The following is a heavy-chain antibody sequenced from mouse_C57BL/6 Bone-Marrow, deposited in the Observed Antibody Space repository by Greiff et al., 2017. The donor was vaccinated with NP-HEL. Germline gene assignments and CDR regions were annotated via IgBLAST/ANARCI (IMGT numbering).Heavy chain of an antibody. CDR3: TRGVLEGPWFAY. CDR1: GFTFSSYA. V-gene: IGHV5-9-1*02. Sequence: EVKLVESGEGLVKPGGSLKLSCAASGFTFSSYAMSWVRQTPEKRLEWVAYISSGGDYIYYADTVKGRFTISRDNARNTLYLQMSSLKSEDTAMYYCTRGVLEGPWFAYWGQGTLVTVSA. CDR2: ISSGGDYI. J-gene: IGHJ3*01.